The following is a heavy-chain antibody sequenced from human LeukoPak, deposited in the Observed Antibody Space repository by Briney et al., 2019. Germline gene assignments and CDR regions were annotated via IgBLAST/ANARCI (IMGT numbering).Heavy chain of an antibody. V-gene: IGHV4-39*01. CDR3: ARLGIAAAGTVTGGFDY. Sequence: SETLSLTCTVSGGSISSSSYYWGWIRQPPGQGLECIGSIYYSGSTYYNPSLKSRVTISVDTSKNQFSLKLSSVTAADTAVYYCARLGIAAAGTVTGGFDYWGQGTLVTVSS. D-gene: IGHD6-13*01. CDR1: GGSISSSSYY. J-gene: IGHJ4*02. CDR2: IYYSGST.